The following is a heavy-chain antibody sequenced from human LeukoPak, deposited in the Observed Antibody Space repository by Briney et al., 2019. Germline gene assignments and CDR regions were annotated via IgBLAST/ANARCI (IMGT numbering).Heavy chain of an antibody. Sequence: SVKVSCKASGGTFSSYAISWVRQAPGQGLEWMGGIIPIFGTANYAQKFQGRVTITTDESTSTAYMELSSLRSEDTAVYYCATRKQLGSAFDIWGQGTMVTVSS. CDR1: GGTFSSYA. D-gene: IGHD6-6*01. J-gene: IGHJ3*02. CDR2: IIPIFGTA. V-gene: IGHV1-69*05. CDR3: ATRKQLGSAFDI.